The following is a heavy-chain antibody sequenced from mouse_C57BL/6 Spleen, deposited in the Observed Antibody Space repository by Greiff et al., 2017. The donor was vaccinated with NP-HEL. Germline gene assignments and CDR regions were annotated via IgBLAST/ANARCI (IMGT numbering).Heavy chain of an antibody. CDR1: GFTFSSYG. CDR3: ARHSLLAMDY. J-gene: IGHJ4*01. Sequence: DVKLVESGGDLVKPGGSLKLSCTASGFTFSSYGMSWVRQTPDKRLEWVATISSGGSYTYYPDSVKGRFTISRDNAKNTLYLQMSSLKSEDTAMYYCARHSLLAMDYWGQGTSVTVSS. D-gene: IGHD6-1*01. V-gene: IGHV5-6*02. CDR2: ISSGGSYT.